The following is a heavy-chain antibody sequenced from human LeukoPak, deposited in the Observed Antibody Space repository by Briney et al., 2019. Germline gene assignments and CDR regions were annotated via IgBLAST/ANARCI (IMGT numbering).Heavy chain of an antibody. CDR2: IFYTGNT. J-gene: IGHJ5*02. CDR1: GVYFSSSGCY. Sequence: SETLSLTCSVSGVYFSSSGCYWGWIRQPPGKGLEWIGSIFYTGNTYYNPSLKSRVTISIDTSKNQFSLKLSSVTAADTAVYYCARYWWSGAAPGSWFDPWGQGTLVTVPS. D-gene: IGHD2-15*01. V-gene: IGHV4-39*07. CDR3: ARYWWSGAAPGSWFDP.